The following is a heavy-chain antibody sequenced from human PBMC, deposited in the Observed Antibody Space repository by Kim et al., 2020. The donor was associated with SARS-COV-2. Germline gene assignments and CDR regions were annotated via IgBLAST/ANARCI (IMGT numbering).Heavy chain of an antibody. D-gene: IGHD1-1*01. J-gene: IGHJ3*01. V-gene: IGHV3-73*01. CDR1: GFTFSDSP. CDR3: TRIPGTTLAFWYVFDV. Sequence: GGSLRLSCAASGFTFSDSPIHWVRQASGKGLEWVGRIRSRVYSYATSYAASVKGRFTISRDDSESTAYLQMNSLKTEDTAVYYCTRIPGTTLAFWYVFDV. CDR2: IRSRVYSYAT.